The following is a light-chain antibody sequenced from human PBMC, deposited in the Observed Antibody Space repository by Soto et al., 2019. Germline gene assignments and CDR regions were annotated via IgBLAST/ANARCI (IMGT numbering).Light chain of an antibody. Sequence: EVVMTQSPATLSLSPGDRATVSCRASQGIGSNLAWYQQKPGQAPRLLIYGASTRAAGVPARFSGSGSGTEFTLTISSLQSEDFALYYCQQYSAWPPVTFGGVTKVEIK. CDR1: QGIGSN. CDR2: GAS. V-gene: IGKV3-15*01. J-gene: IGKJ4*01. CDR3: QQYSAWPPVT.